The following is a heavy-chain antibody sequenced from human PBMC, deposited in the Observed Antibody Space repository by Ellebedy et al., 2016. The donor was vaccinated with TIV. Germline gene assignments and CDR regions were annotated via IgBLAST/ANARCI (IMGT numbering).Heavy chain of an antibody. D-gene: IGHD1-26*01. J-gene: IGHJ4*02. CDR1: GYTFTGYY. Sequence: AASVKVSCKASGYTFTGYYMHWVRQAPGQGLAWMGWINPNSGCTNYAQKFQGWVTMTRDTSISTAYMELSRLRSDDTAVYYCARHGGSYSDFDYWGQGTLVTVSS. CDR2: INPNSGCT. V-gene: IGHV1-2*04. CDR3: ARHGGSYSDFDY.